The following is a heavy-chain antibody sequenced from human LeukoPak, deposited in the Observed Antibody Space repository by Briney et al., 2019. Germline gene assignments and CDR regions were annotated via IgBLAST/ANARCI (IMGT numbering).Heavy chain of an antibody. CDR1: GFTFSNHY. Sequence: GESLRLSCAASGFTFSNHYMSWIRQAPGKGLEWISYISGSSGSTNSADSVMGRFTISRDNGKNSLYLQMNSLRAEDTAVYYCARDQGENYDSSGYYPYWGQGTLVTVSS. D-gene: IGHD3-22*01. J-gene: IGHJ4*02. CDR2: ISGSSGST. V-gene: IGHV3-11*06. CDR3: ARDQGENYDSSGYYPY.